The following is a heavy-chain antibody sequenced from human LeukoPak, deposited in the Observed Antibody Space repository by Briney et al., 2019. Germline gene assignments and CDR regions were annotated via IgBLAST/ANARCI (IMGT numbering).Heavy chain of an antibody. V-gene: IGHV3-49*04. CDR2: IRGKADGGTT. J-gene: IGHJ4*02. CDR3: TRDYYI. CDR1: GFSVGDYA. D-gene: IGHD3-9*01. Sequence: PGGSLRLSCMASGFSVGDYAMSRVRQAPGKGLEWVGFIRGKADGGTTEYAASVKGRFTISRDNSKNIAYLQMNSLKTEDTAVYYCTRDYYIWGQGTLVTVSS.